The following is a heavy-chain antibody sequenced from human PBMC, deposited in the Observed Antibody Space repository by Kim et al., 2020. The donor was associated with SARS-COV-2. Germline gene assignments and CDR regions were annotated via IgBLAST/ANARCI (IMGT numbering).Heavy chain of an antibody. CDR1: GYTFTSYD. CDR2: MNPNSGNT. Sequence: ASVKVSCKASGYTFTSYDINWVRRATGQGLEWMGWMNPNSGNTGYAQKFQGRVTMTRNTSISTAYMELSSLRSEDTAVYYCARRRVAANNWFDPWGQGTLVTVSS. J-gene: IGHJ5*02. V-gene: IGHV1-8*01. D-gene: IGHD6-19*01. CDR3: ARRRVAANNWFDP.